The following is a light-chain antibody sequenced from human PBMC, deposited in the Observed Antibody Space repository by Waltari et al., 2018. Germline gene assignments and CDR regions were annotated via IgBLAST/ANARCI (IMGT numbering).Light chain of an antibody. CDR2: SNG. CDR1: SSNIGGNI. CDR3: VAWDDTLSGMV. V-gene: IGLV1-44*01. J-gene: IGLJ3*02. Sequence: QSVLTQPPSASGTPGQRVTISCSGSSSNIGGNIVNRYRQVPGTAPKLLIHSNGLRPSGVPDRFSGSKSGTSASLAISGLQSEDEADYYCVAWDDTLSGMVFGGGTKLTVL.